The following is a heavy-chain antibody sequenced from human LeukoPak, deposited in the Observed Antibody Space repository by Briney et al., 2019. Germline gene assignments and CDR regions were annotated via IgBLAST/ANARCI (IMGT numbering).Heavy chain of an antibody. Sequence: SVKVSCKAFGGTFSSYTISWVRQAPGQGLEWMGRIIPILGIANYAQKFQGRVTITADKSTSTAYMELSSLRSEDTAVYYCASMGIAVAGWNTYYFDYWGQGTLVTVSS. V-gene: IGHV1-69*02. CDR2: IIPILGIA. D-gene: IGHD6-19*01. J-gene: IGHJ4*02. CDR1: GGTFSSYT. CDR3: ASMGIAVAGWNTYYFDY.